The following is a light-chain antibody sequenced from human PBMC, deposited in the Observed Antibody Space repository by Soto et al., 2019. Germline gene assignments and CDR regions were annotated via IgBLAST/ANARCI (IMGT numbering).Light chain of an antibody. CDR1: SSDVGGYDY. CDR3: SSYTSSSAPYV. Sequence: QSVLTQPASVSASPGQSITISCTGTSSDVGGYDYVSWYQQHPGKAPKLIIYEVTNRPSGVSNRFSGSKSGNTASLTISGLQAEDEADYYCSSYTSSSAPYVFGTGTKLTVL. V-gene: IGLV2-14*01. J-gene: IGLJ1*01. CDR2: EVT.